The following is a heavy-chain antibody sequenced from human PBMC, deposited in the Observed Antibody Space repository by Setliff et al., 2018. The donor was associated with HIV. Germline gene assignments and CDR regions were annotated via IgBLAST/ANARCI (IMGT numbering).Heavy chain of an antibody. V-gene: IGHV3-7*01. Sequence: GESLKISCTASGISFNGYTMNWVRQVPGKGLEWVASIKQDGSEKYFVDSVKGRFTISRDNAKDSLYLQMNNLRVEDTAVYYCAGSRGYFVQADWGQGTLVTVSS. J-gene: IGHJ4*02. CDR3: AGSRGYFVQAD. CDR2: IKQDGSEK. D-gene: IGHD3-22*01. CDR1: GISFNGYT.